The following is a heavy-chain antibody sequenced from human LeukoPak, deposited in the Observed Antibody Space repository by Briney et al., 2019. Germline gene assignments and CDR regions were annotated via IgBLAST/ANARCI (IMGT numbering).Heavy chain of an antibody. Sequence: SETLSLTCAVYGGSFSDYYWSWIRQPPGKGLEWIGEINHSGSNNYNPSLKSRVTLSVDTSKNQFSLKLSSVTAADTAVYYCAREWNPDYGEPHWGQGTLVTVSS. V-gene: IGHV4-34*01. D-gene: IGHD4-17*01. J-gene: IGHJ4*02. CDR1: GGSFSDYY. CDR3: AREWNPDYGEPH. CDR2: INHSGSN.